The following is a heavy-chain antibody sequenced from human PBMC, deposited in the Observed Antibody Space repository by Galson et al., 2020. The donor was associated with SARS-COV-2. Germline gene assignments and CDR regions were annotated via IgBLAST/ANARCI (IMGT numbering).Heavy chain of an antibody. Sequence: GGSLRLSCAASGFTFRTYAMTWVRQAPGKGLEWVSTFSGGAAGSTYSADSVKGRFTVSRDNSKNTLSLQMNSLRVEDTAVYYCAKVGDGYCSGGSCYCDHWGQGTLVSVSS. CDR3: AKVGDGYCSGGSCYCDH. D-gene: IGHD2-15*01. CDR1: GFTFRTYA. CDR2: FSGGAAGST. J-gene: IGHJ4*02. V-gene: IGHV3-23*01.